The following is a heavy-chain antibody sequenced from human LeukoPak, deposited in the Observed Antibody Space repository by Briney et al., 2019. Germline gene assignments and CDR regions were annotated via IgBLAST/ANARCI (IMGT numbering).Heavy chain of an antibody. CDR3: ARARDYWSGAYNWFDP. CDR1: GYTFTSYA. Sequence: ASVKVSCKASGYTFTSYAISWVRQAPGQGLEWVGWIGAYNGNTNYAQKLQGRVAMTADTSTSTAYMELRSLRSDDTAVYYCARARDYWSGAYNWFDPWGQGTLVTVSS. CDR2: IGAYNGNT. J-gene: IGHJ5*02. D-gene: IGHD3-3*01. V-gene: IGHV1-18*01.